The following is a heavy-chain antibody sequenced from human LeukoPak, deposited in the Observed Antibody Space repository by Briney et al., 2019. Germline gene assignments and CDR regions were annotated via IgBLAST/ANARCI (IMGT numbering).Heavy chain of an antibody. J-gene: IGHJ4*02. D-gene: IGHD6-19*01. Sequence: SETMSLTCAVYGGSFSGYYWSWIRQPPRKGLEWIGEINHSGSNTYNPPLKSRLTISVDTSKNQFSLKLSSVTAADTAVYYCARGEYSSGWYRSEYYFDYWGQGTLVTVSS. V-gene: IGHV4-34*01. CDR1: GGSFSGYY. CDR2: INHSGSN. CDR3: ARGEYSSGWYRSEYYFDY.